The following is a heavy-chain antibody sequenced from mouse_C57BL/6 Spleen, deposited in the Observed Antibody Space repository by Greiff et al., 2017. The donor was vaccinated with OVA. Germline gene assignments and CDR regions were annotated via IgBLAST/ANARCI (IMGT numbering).Heavy chain of an antibody. J-gene: IGHJ2*01. CDR2: IRNKANGYTT. CDR1: GFTFTDYY. CDR3: ARSLYDGYYEGDY. D-gene: IGHD2-3*01. V-gene: IGHV7-3*01. Sequence: EVKLMESGGGLVQPGGSLSLSCAASGFTFTDYYMSWVRQPPGKALEWLGFIRNKANGYTTEYSASVKGRFTISRDNSQSILYLQMNALRAEDSATYYCARSLYDGYYEGDYWGQGTTLTVSS.